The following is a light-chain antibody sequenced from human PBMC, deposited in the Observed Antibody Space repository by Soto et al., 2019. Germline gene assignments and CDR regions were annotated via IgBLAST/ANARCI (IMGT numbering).Light chain of an antibody. CDR3: SSYTRSSTPV. CDR1: SSDVGGYNY. CDR2: DVS. V-gene: IGLV2-14*01. J-gene: IGLJ2*01. Sequence: QSVLTQPASVSGSPGQSITISCTGTSSDVGGYNYVSWYQQHPGKAPKLMIYDVSNRPSGVSNRVSGSKSGNTASLTISGLQAEDEADYYCSSYTRSSTPVFGGGTKVTVL.